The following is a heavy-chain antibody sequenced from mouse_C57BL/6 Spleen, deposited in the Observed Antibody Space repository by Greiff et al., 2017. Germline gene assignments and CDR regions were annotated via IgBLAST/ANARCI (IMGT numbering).Heavy chain of an antibody. CDR1: GFTFSSYA. CDR3: ASSTMITSYFDY. J-gene: IGHJ2*01. CDR2: ISDGGSYT. Sequence: EVKLVESGGGLVKPGGSLKLSCAASGFTFSSYAMSWVRQTPEKRLEWVATISDGGSYTYYPDNVKGRFTISRDNAKNNLYLQMSHLKSEDTAMYYCASSTMITSYFDYWGQGTTLTVSS. V-gene: IGHV5-4*03. D-gene: IGHD2-4*01.